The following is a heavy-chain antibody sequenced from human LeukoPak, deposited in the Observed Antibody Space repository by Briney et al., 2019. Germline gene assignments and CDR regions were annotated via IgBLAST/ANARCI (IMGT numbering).Heavy chain of an antibody. CDR3: ARDSSGWSGGFAVDFDY. CDR2: INAYKGKT. Sequence: ASVKVSCKASGYTFTSYGISWVRQAPGQGLEWMGLINAYKGKTNKAHKLQGRVTMTADTSTSTAYTELRSLRSDDTAVYYCARDSSGWSGGFAVDFDYWGQGTLVTVSS. D-gene: IGHD6-19*01. V-gene: IGHV1-18*01. CDR1: GYTFTSYG. J-gene: IGHJ4*02.